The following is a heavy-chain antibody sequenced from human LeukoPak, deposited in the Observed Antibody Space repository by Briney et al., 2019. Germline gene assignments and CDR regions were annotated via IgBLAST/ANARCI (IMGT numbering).Heavy chain of an antibody. J-gene: IGHJ3*02. CDR2: IGTAGDT. V-gene: IGHV3-13*01. Sequence: GGSLRLSCAASGFTFSSYDMHWVRQTTGKGLEWVSSIGTAGDTYYPGSVKGRFTISRENAENSLYLQMNSLRAGDTAVYYCARDAGRTAFDIWGQGTMVTVS. D-gene: IGHD1-1*01. CDR1: GFTFSSYD. CDR3: ARDAGRTAFDI.